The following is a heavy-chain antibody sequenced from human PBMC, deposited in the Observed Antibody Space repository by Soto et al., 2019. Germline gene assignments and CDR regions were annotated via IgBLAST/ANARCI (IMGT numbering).Heavy chain of an antibody. Sequence: LRLSCAASGFTFSSYGMHWVRQAPGKGLEWVAVIWYDGSNKYYADSVKGRFTISRDNSKNTLYLQMNSLRAEDTAVYYCARDPSSGWQFDYWGRGTLVTVSS. V-gene: IGHV3-33*01. J-gene: IGHJ4*02. CDR3: ARDPSSGWQFDY. CDR2: IWYDGSNK. CDR1: GFTFSSYG. D-gene: IGHD6-19*01.